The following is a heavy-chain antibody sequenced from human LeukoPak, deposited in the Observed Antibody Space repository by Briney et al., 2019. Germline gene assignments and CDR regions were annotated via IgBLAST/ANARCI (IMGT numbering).Heavy chain of an antibody. V-gene: IGHV1-18*01. J-gene: IGHJ4*02. Sequence: ASVKVSCKASGYTFTSYGISWVRQAPGQGLEWMGWISAYNGNTNYAQELQGRVTMTTDTSTSTACMELRSLRSDDTAVYSCARVEHIVVVTATSYYFDYWGQGTLVTVSS. CDR1: GYTFTSYG. CDR2: ISAYNGNT. CDR3: ARVEHIVVVTATSYYFDY. D-gene: IGHD2-21*02.